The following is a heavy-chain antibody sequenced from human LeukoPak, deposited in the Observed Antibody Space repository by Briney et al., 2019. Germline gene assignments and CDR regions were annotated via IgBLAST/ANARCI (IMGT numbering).Heavy chain of an antibody. Sequence: ESGPTLVQPTQTLTLTCTFSGFSLSASGVGVGWIRQPREKAPEWLAVIYWDDDKRYSPSLKSRLTITKVTSKNQVVLIMTNMDPVDTATYYCAHRRSGYNWNHGDFGYWGQGSLVTVSS. D-gene: IGHD1-14*01. CDR1: GFSLSASGVG. CDR3: AHRRSGYNWNHGDFGY. J-gene: IGHJ4*02. V-gene: IGHV2-5*02. CDR2: IYWDDDK.